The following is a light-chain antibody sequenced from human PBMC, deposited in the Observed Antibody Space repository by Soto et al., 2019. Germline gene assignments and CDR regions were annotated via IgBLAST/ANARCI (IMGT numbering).Light chain of an antibody. V-gene: IGKV3D-15*01. J-gene: IGKJ1*01. CDR2: GAS. CDR3: QQYNNWWT. Sequence: EIMMTQSPATLSVSPGERATLSCRASQSVSSSLAWYQQKPGKAPRLLTYGASTRSTVIPARFSGSGSGTEFTLTINSLQSEDFAVYYCQQYNNWWTFGQGTKVEIK. CDR1: QSVSSS.